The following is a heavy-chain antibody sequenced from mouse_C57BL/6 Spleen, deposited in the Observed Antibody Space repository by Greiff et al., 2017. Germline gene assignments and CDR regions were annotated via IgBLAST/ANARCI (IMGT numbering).Heavy chain of an antibody. CDR2: IRLKSDNYAT. CDR1: GFTFSNYW. D-gene: IGHD2-4*01. J-gene: IGHJ3*01. V-gene: IGHV6-3*01. CDR3: TGDDYPAWFAY. Sequence: EVKLMESGGGLVQPGGSMKLSCVASGFTFSNYWMNWVRQSPEKGLEWVAQIRLKSDNYATHYAESVKGRFTISRDDSKSSVYLQMNNLRAEDTGIYYCTGDDYPAWFAYWGQGTLVTVSA.